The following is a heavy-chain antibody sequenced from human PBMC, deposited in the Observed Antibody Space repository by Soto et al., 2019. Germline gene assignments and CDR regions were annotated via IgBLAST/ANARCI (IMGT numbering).Heavy chain of an antibody. D-gene: IGHD3-10*01. Sequence: QVQLVQSGAEVKKPGASVKVSCKASGYTFTSYGISWVRQAPGQGLEWMGWISAYNGNTNYAQKLQGRVTMTTDTYTSTAYMELRSLRSDDTAVYYCARDHGWFGELPQTYGMDVWGQGTTVTVSS. CDR3: ARDHGWFGELPQTYGMDV. CDR2: ISAYNGNT. CDR1: GYTFTSYG. V-gene: IGHV1-18*01. J-gene: IGHJ6*02.